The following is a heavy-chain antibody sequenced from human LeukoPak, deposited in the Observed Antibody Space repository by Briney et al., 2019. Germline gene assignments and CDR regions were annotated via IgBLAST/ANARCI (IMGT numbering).Heavy chain of an antibody. CDR1: GGSISSSSYY. J-gene: IGHJ4*02. CDR2: IYYSGST. V-gene: IGHV4-39*01. Sequence: SSETLSLTCTVSGGSISSSSYYWGWIRQPPGKGLEWIGSIYYSGSTYYNPSLKSRVTISVDTSKNQFSLKLSSVTAADTAVYYCARSDRNLRSYFDYWGQGTLVTVSS. CDR3: ARSDRNLRSYFDY. D-gene: IGHD2-21*02.